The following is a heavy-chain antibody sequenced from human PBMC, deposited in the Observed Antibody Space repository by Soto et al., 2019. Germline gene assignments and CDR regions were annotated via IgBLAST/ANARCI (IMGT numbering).Heavy chain of an antibody. CDR1: AYTFTSYY. CDR2: INPSRGGT. V-gene: IGHV1-46*03. CDR3: TRSIITTAGTDAFDL. J-gene: IGHJ3*01. Sequence: QVQLVQSGAEVKKPGASVRVSCKASAYTFTSYYVHWVRQAPGQGPEWMGMINPSRGGTDYAQKFQGRVTMTRDTSTTTVYMELSSLRSEDTAIYYCTRSIITTAGTDAFDLWGHGTLVTVSS. D-gene: IGHD6-13*01.